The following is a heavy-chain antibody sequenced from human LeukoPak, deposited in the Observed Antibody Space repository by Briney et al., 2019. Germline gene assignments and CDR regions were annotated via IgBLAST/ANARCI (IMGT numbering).Heavy chain of an antibody. CDR2: ISWNSGSI. Sequence: GGSLRLSCAASGFTFDDYAMHWVRHAPGKGLEWVSGISWNSGSIGYADSVKGRFTISRDNAKNSLYLQMNSLRAEDTALYYCAKGRELLGPFDYWGQGTLVTVSS. CDR3: AKGRELLGPFDY. CDR1: GFTFDDYA. D-gene: IGHD1-26*01. J-gene: IGHJ4*02. V-gene: IGHV3-9*01.